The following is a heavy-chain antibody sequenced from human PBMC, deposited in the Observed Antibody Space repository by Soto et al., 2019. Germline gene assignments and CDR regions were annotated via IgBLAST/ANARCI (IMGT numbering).Heavy chain of an antibody. J-gene: IGHJ1*01. V-gene: IGHV3-15*01. CDR2: IKSKTDGGTT. CDR3: TTDLDYGDYLEYFQH. D-gene: IGHD4-17*01. CDR1: GFTFSNAW. Sequence: GGSLRLSCAASGFTFSNAWMSWVRQAPGKGLEWVGRIKSKTDGGTTDYAAPVKGRFTISRDDSKNTLYLQMNSLKTEDTAVYYCTTDLDYGDYLEYFQHWGQGTLVTVSS.